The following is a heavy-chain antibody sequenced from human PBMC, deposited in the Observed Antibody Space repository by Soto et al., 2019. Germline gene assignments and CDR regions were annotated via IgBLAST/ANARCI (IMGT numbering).Heavy chain of an antibody. CDR2: ISAYNGNT. CDR3: ARGHDFWSGHPFDC. J-gene: IGHJ4*02. D-gene: IGHD3-3*01. Sequence: ASVKVSCKASGYTFTSYGISWVRQAPGQGLEWMGWISAYNGNTNYAQKLQVRVTVTTDTSTSTAYMELRSLRSDDTAVYYCARGHDFWSGHPFDCWGQGTLVTVSS. V-gene: IGHV1-18*01. CDR1: GYTFTSYG.